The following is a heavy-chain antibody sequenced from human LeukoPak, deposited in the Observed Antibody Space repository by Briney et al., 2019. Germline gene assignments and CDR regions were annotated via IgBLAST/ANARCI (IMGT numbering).Heavy chain of an antibody. CDR2: INTNTGNP. CDR1: GGTFSSYA. CDR3: ALPGRYDSSGYGAFDI. J-gene: IGHJ3*02. V-gene: IGHV7-4-1*02. Sequence: GASVKVSCKASGGTFSSYAMNWVRQAPGQGLEWMGWINTNTGNPTYAQGFTGRFVFSLDTSVSTAYLQISSLKAEDTAVYYCALPGRYDSSGYGAFDIWGQGTMVTVSS. D-gene: IGHD3-22*01.